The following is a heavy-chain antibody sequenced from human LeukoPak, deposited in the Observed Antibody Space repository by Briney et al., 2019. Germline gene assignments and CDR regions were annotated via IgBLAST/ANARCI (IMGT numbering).Heavy chain of an antibody. CDR2: ISWNSGSI. CDR1: GFTFDDYA. Sequence: GGSLRLSCAASGFTFDDYAMHWVRQAPGKGLEWVSGISWNSGSIGYADSVKGRFTISRDNAKNSLYLQMNSLRAEDTALYYCAKVAYSYGSHYFDYWGQGTLVTVSS. D-gene: IGHD5-18*01. V-gene: IGHV3-9*01. J-gene: IGHJ4*02. CDR3: AKVAYSYGSHYFDY.